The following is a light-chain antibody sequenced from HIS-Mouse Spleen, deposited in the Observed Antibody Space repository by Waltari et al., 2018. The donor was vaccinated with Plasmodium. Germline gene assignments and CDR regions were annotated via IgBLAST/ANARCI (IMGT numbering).Light chain of an antibody. V-gene: IGKV3-15*01. Sequence: EIVMPQPPATLSVSPGERATLSCRASQSVSSNLAWYQQKPGQAPRLRIYGASTRATGIPARFSGSGSGTEFTLTISSLQSEDFAVYYCQQYNNWSFTFGPGTKVDIK. CDR1: QSVSSN. J-gene: IGKJ3*01. CDR3: QQYNNWSFT. CDR2: GAS.